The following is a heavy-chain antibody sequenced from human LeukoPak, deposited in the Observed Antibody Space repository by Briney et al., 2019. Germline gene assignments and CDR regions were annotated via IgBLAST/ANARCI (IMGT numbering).Heavy chain of an antibody. V-gene: IGHV3-30*03. Sequence: GGSLRLSCAASGFTFSSYSMNWVRQAPGKGLEWVAVISYDGSNKYYADSVKGRFTISRDNSKNTLYLQMNSLRAEDTAVYYCARVTVLYSSSHELDYWGQGTLVTVSS. D-gene: IGHD6-6*01. CDR3: ARVTVLYSSSHELDY. J-gene: IGHJ4*02. CDR1: GFTFSSYS. CDR2: ISYDGSNK.